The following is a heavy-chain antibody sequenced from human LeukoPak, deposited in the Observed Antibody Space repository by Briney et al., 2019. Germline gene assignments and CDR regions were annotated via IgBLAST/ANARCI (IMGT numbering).Heavy chain of an antibody. CDR2: SSGSGSSS. V-gene: IGHV3-23*01. CDR3: AKDQRTISTFDY. CDR1: GFTFSNYG. J-gene: IGHJ4*02. D-gene: IGHD3-3*01. Sequence: GGSLRLSSAASGFTFSNYGMSWVRQAPGKGLEWVSASSGSGSSSYYADSVKSRFTISRDNSKNTLYLQINSLRAEDTAIYYCAKDQRTISTFDYWGQGTLVTVSS.